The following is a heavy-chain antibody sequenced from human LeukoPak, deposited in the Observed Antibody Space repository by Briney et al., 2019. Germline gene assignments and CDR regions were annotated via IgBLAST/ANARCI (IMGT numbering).Heavy chain of an antibody. Sequence: KSSETLSLTCTVSGGSISSSSYYWGWIRQPPGKGLEWIGSIYYSGSTYYNPSLKSRVTISVDTSKNQFSLKLSSVTAADTAVYYCASSPTYYYDRRYYFDYWGQGTLVTVSS. D-gene: IGHD3-22*01. CDR2: IYYSGST. CDR1: GGSISSSSYY. V-gene: IGHV4-39*07. J-gene: IGHJ4*02. CDR3: ASSPTYYYDRRYYFDY.